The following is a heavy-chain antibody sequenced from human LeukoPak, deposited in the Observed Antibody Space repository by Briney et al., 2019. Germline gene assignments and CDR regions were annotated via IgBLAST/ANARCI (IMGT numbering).Heavy chain of an antibody. CDR2: INPNSGGT. CDR1: GYTFTAYY. V-gene: IGHV1-2*02. D-gene: IGHD3-22*01. CDR3: ARDYYDSSGFGAFDI. Sequence: GASVKVSCKASGYTFTAYYTHWVRQAPGQGLEWMGWINPNSGGTNYAQKFQGRVTMTRDTSISTAYMELSRLRSDDTAVYYCARDYYDSSGFGAFDIWGQGTMVTVSS. J-gene: IGHJ3*02.